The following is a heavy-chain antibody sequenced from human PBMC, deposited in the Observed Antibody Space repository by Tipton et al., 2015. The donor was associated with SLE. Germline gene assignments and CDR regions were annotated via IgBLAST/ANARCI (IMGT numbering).Heavy chain of an antibody. CDR1: GGSISSYY. V-gene: IGHV4-59*01. CDR3: ARERAYYDFWSGYPDYYYYGMDV. D-gene: IGHD3-3*01. CDR2: IYYSGST. Sequence: TLSLTCTVSGGSISSYYWSWIRQPPGKGLEWIGYIYYSGSTNYNPSLKSRVTISVGTSKNQFSLKLSSVTAADTAVYYCARERAYYDFWSGYPDYYYYGMDVWGQGTTVTVSS. J-gene: IGHJ6*02.